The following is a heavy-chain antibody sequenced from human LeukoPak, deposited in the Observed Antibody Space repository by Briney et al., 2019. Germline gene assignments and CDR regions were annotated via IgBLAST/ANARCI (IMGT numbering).Heavy chain of an antibody. Sequence: GGSLRLSCAASGFTFSSYGMHWVRQAPGKGLEWVSSISFGSGYIYYADSVKGRFTISRDDAKNSLYLQMNSLRAEDTAVYYCATGYCSSSSCSPFDFWGQGTLVTVSS. J-gene: IGHJ4*02. V-gene: IGHV3-21*01. CDR3: ATGYCSSSSCSPFDF. CDR2: ISFGSGYI. CDR1: GFTFSSYG. D-gene: IGHD2-2*01.